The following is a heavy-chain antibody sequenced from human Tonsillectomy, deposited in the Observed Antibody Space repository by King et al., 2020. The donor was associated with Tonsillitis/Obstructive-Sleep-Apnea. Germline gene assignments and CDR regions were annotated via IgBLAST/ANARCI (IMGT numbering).Heavy chain of an antibody. CDR2: ISYDGSNK. CDR3: ARNRGDYVWGSYRDMDV. D-gene: IGHD3-16*02. J-gene: IGHJ6*03. V-gene: IGHV3-30*01. Sequence: VQLVESGGGVVQPGRSLRLSCAASGFTFSSYAMHWVRQAPGKGLEWVAVISYDGSNKYYADSVKGRFTISRDNSKNTLYLQMNSLRAEDTAVYYCARNRGDYVWGSYRDMDVWGKGTTVTVSS. CDR1: GFTFSSYA.